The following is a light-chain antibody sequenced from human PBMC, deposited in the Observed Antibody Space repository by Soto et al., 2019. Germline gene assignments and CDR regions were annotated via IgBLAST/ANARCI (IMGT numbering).Light chain of an antibody. V-gene: IGKV3-20*01. J-gene: IGKJ2*01. CDR3: QHYDGSPRT. CDR2: GVF. Sequence: ETVLTHSPGTVSLSPGERATLSCRTSQSVNSNYLAWYQQKPGQAPRLLIYGVFNRATGIPDRFSGSGSGTDFTLTISGLETEDAAVYYCQHYDGSPRTFGQGTKLEIK. CDR1: QSVNSNY.